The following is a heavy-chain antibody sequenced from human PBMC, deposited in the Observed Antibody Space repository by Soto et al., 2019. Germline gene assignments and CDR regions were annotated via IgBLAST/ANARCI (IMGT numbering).Heavy chain of an antibody. V-gene: IGHV4-4*07. Sequence: PSETLSLTCTVSGGSISSYYWSWIRQPAGEGLEWIGRIYTSGSTNYNPSLKSRVTMSVDTSKNQFSLKLSSVTAADTAVYYCARDRAYYDSSGYYPDNFDYWGQGTLVTVSS. D-gene: IGHD3-22*01. CDR3: ARDRAYYDSSGYYPDNFDY. J-gene: IGHJ4*02. CDR1: GGSISSYY. CDR2: IYTSGST.